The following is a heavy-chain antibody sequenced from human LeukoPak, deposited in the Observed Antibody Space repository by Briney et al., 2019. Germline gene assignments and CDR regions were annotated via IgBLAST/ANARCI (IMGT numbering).Heavy chain of an antibody. CDR1: GFTVSSNY. CDR2: IYSGGST. V-gene: IGHV3-66*01. Sequence: GGSLRLSCAASGFTVSSNYMSWVRQAPGKGLEWVSVIYSGGSTYYADSVKGRFTISRDNSKNTLYLQMNSLRAEDTAVYYCARAVAGTSVGAFDIWGQGTMVTVSS. CDR3: ARAVAGTSVGAFDI. D-gene: IGHD6-19*01. J-gene: IGHJ3*02.